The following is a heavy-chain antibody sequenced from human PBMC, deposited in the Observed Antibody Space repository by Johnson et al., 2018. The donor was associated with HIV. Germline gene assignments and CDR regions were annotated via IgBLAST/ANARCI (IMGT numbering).Heavy chain of an antibody. V-gene: IGHV3-11*04. J-gene: IGHJ3*02. Sequence: QVQLVESGGGVVQPWGSLRLSCAASGFTFSDNYMSWIRQAPGKGLEWVSYISSSGSTIYYADSVKGRFTISRDNAKNSLYLQMNSLRAEDTAVYYCARDRVEIVGADPDAFDIWGQGTMVTVSS. CDR3: ARDRVEIVGADPDAFDI. CDR1: GFTFSDNY. D-gene: IGHD1-26*01. CDR2: ISSSGSTI.